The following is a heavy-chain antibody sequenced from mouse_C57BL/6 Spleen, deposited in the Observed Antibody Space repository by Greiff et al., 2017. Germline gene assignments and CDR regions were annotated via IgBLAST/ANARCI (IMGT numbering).Heavy chain of an antibody. J-gene: IGHJ3*01. Sequence: VQVVESGPGLVAPSQSLSITCTVSGLSLASYGVDWVRQSPGKGLEWLGVIWGVGSTNYNSALKSRLSISKDNSKSQVFLKMNSLQTDDTAMYYCASRYYGSSGFAYWGQGTLVTVSA. D-gene: IGHD1-1*01. CDR1: GLSLASYG. CDR2: IWGVGST. CDR3: ASRYYGSSGFAY. V-gene: IGHV2-6*01.